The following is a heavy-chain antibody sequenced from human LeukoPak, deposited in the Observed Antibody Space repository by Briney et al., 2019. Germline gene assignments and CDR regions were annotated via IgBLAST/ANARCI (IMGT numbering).Heavy chain of an antibody. CDR2: ISGSGGST. J-gene: IGHJ4*02. CDR1: GFTFSNYA. Sequence: GGSLRLSCAASGFTFSNYAMCWVRQPPGKGLEWVSSISGSGGSTYYADSVKGRFTISRDNSKNALYLQMNSLRADDTALYYCASRGRYYFDYWGQGTLVTVSS. V-gene: IGHV3-23*01. CDR3: ASRGRYYFDY. D-gene: IGHD1-14*01.